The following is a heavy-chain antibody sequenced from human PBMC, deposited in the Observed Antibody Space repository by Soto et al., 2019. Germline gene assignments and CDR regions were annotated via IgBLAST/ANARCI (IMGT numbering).Heavy chain of an antibody. D-gene: IGHD2-15*01. CDR2: TRNKASSYTT. CDR1: GFTFSDHY. V-gene: IGHV3-72*01. J-gene: IGHJ6*02. Sequence: GGSLRLSCAASGFTFSDHYMDWVRQAPGKGLEWVGRTRNKASSYTTEYAASVKGRFTISRDDSKNSLYLQMNSLKTEDTAVYYCARDQGWYYGMDVWGQGT. CDR3: ARDQGWYYGMDV.